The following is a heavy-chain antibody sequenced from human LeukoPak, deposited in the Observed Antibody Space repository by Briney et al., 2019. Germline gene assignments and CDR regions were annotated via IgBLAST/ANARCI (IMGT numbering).Heavy chain of an antibody. CDR1: GFTISRYW. CDR2: IKEDGSDK. Sequence: GGSLRLSCAASGFTISRYWMSWVRQAPGKGLEWVANIKEDGSDKYYVDSVKGRFTISRDNSKNSLYLQMNSLRAEDTAVYYCARVITVYNDYEEVAEYFQHWGQGTLVIVSS. J-gene: IGHJ1*01. D-gene: IGHD4-17*01. CDR3: ARVITVYNDYEEVAEYFQH. V-gene: IGHV3-7*01.